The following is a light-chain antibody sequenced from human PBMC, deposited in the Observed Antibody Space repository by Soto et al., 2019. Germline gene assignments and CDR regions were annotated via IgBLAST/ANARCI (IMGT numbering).Light chain of an antibody. V-gene: IGKV3-20*01. CDR3: QQYGSSPFT. J-gene: IGKJ3*01. CDR1: PSVSSSY. CDR2: GAS. Sequence: EIVLTQSPGTLSLSPGERATLSCRASPSVSSSYLAWYQPKPGQAPRLLIYGASSRATGIPDRFSGSGSGTDFTLTISRLEPEDFAVYYCQQYGSSPFTFGPGTKVDIK.